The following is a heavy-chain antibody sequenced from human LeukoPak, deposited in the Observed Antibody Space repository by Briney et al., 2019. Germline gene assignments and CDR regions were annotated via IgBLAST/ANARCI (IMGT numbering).Heavy chain of an antibody. CDR3: AKDRTVGASYWYFDL. CDR1: GIISGTYA. V-gene: IGHV3-23*01. Sequence: TGGSLRLSCAASGIISGTYAMSWVRQVPGKGLEWVSAISGSGGRTYHADSVKGRFTISRDSSKNTLFLHMNTLRAEDTAIYYCAKDRTVGASYWYFDLWGRGTLVTVSS. J-gene: IGHJ2*01. CDR2: ISGSGGRT. D-gene: IGHD1-26*01.